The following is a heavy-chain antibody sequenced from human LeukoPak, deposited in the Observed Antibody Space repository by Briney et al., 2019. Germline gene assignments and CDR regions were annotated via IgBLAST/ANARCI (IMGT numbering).Heavy chain of an antibody. V-gene: IGHV1-2*02. CDR3: ARGACSTTNCQWVNGLHP. J-gene: IGHJ5*02. D-gene: IGHD2-2*01. CDR2: INPNSGGT. Sequence: ASVKVSCKASGYTFTGYYMHWVRQAPGQGLEWMGWINPNSGGTNYAQKLQGRVTMTRDTSIYTAYMALSRLRCDDTAVFYCARGACSTTNCQWVNGLHPWGQGTLVTVS. CDR1: GYTFTGYY.